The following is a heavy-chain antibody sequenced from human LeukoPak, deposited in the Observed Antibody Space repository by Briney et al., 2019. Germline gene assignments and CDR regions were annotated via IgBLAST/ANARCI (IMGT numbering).Heavy chain of an antibody. V-gene: IGHV3-30*18. CDR2: ISYDGSNK. Sequence: GSLRLSCAASGFTFSSYEMNWVRQAPGKGLEWVAVISYDGSNKYYADSVKGRFTISRDNSKNTLYLQMNSLRAEDTAVYYCAKSSGSGSYYLFDYWGQGTLVTVSS. CDR3: AKSSGSGSYYLFDY. J-gene: IGHJ4*02. CDR1: GFTFSSYE. D-gene: IGHD3-10*01.